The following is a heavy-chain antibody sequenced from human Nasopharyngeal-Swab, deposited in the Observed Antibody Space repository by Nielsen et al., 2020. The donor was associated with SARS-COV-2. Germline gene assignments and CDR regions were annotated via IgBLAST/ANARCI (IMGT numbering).Heavy chain of an antibody. CDR1: GFTFSSYS. CDR2: ISSSSSYI. Sequence: GESLKISCAASGFTFSSYSMNWVRQAPGKGLEWVSSISSSSSYIYYADSVKGRFTISRDNAKKSLYLQMHSLRAEDTAVYYCVVTSGWYLTDYWGQGTLVTVSS. D-gene: IGHD6-19*01. CDR3: VVTSGWYLTDY. V-gene: IGHV3-21*01. J-gene: IGHJ4*02.